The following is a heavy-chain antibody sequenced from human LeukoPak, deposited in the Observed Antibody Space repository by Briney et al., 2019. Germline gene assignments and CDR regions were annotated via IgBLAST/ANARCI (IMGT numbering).Heavy chain of an antibody. Sequence: GGSLRLSCAASGFTFSDHYMTWIRQAPGKGLDWLSYISSSGSTIYYVDSVKGRFTISRDNANNSLYLQMNSLRAEDTAVYYCARVLMVRGTSHAFDLWGRGTMVTVSS. D-gene: IGHD3-10*01. J-gene: IGHJ3*01. CDR1: GFTFSDHY. V-gene: IGHV3-11*04. CDR2: ISSSGSTI. CDR3: ARVLMVRGTSHAFDL.